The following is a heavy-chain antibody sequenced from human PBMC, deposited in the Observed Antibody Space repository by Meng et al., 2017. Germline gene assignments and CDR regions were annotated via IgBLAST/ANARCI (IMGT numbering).Heavy chain of an antibody. V-gene: IGHV4-61*02. J-gene: IGHJ6*02. D-gene: IGHD6-19*01. CDR1: GGSISSGSYY. CDR3: ARGGSQNLYSSGWSKYYGMDV. Sequence: SLTCTVSGGSISSGSYYWSWIRQPAGKGLEWIGRIYTSGSTNYNPSLKSRVTISVDTSKNQFSLKLSSVTAADTAVYYCARGGSQNLYSSGWSKYYGMDVWGQGTTVTVSS. CDR2: IYTSGST.